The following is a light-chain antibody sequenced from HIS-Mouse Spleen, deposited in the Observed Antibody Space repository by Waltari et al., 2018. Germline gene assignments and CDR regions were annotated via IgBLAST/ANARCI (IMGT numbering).Light chain of an antibody. Sequence: QSALTQPPSASGSPGQSVPLSCTGTSSDVGGYNYVSWYQQHPGKAPKPMIYEVSKRPSGVPDRFSGSKSGNTASLTVSGLQAEDEADYYCSSYAGSNNVVFGGGTKLTVL. CDR2: EVS. CDR1: SSDVGGYNY. J-gene: IGLJ2*01. CDR3: SSYAGSNNVV. V-gene: IGLV2-8*01.